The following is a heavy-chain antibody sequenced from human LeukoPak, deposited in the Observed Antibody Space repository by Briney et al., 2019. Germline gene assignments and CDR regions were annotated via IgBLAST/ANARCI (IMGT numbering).Heavy chain of an antibody. V-gene: IGHV1-2*02. CDR2: INPNSGGT. D-gene: IGHD6-19*01. J-gene: IGHJ4*02. Sequence: ASVKVSCKASGYTFTGYYMHWVRQAPGRGLEWMGWINPNSGGTNYAQTFKGRVTITRDTSISTAYMERSRLRSDDTAVYYCAGGVDSSGWVIFDYWGRGTLVTVSS. CDR3: AGGVDSSGWVIFDY. CDR1: GYTFTGYY.